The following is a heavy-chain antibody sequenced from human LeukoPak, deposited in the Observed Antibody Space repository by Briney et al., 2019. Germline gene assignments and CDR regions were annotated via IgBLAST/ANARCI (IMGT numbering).Heavy chain of an antibody. CDR1: GYSFVLYG. V-gene: IGHV1-18*01. Sequence: ASVKVSCKASGYSFVLYGISWVRQAPGQGPEWMGWISTSRGDTKYAEKFRGRVTMTTDTPSSTAYMELRSLRSDDTAVYYCARDDNYGIFFNIDYWGQGTLVTVSS. CDR2: ISTSRGDT. CDR3: ARDDNYGIFFNIDY. J-gene: IGHJ4*02. D-gene: IGHD4-11*01.